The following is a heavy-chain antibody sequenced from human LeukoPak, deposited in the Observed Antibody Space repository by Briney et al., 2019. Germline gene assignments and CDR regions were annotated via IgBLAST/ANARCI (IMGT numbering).Heavy chain of an antibody. V-gene: IGHV5-51*01. CDR2: IYPGDSDT. Sequence: GESLKISCKGSGYSFTSYWIGWVRQMPGKGLEWMGIIYPGDSDTRYSPSFQGQVTISADKSISPAYLQWSSMKASDTAMYYRARLWYYDSSGYYYNYYYYMDVWGKGTTVTVSS. D-gene: IGHD3-22*01. CDR1: GYSFTSYW. J-gene: IGHJ6*03. CDR3: ARLWYYDSSGYYYNYYYYMDV.